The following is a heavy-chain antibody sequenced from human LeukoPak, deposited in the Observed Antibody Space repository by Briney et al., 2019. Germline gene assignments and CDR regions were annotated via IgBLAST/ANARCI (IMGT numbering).Heavy chain of an antibody. CDR2: ISAYNGNT. V-gene: IGHV1-18*01. CDR1: GYTFTSYG. J-gene: IGHJ4*02. CDR3: ARAIAAAGKFDY. D-gene: IGHD6-13*01. Sequence: ASVKVSCKASGYTFTSYGVSWVRQAPGQGLEWMGWISAYNGNTNYAQKLQGRVTMTTDTSTSTAYMELRSLRSDDTAVYYCARAIAAAGKFDYWGQGTLVTVSS.